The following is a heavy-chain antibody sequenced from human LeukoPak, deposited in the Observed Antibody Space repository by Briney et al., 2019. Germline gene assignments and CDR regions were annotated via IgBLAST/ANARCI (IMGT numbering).Heavy chain of an antibody. CDR3: ARGGVLLSFGETE. D-gene: IGHD3-10*01. CDR1: GGSISSYY. V-gene: IGHV4-4*07. J-gene: IGHJ4*02. CDR2: IYTTGST. Sequence: SETLSLTCTVSGGSISSYYWSWIRQPAGKGLEWIGRIYTTGSTNYRPTLTSRVTMSVHTSKNQCSLTLSSATAADTAVHYCARGGVLLSFGETEWGQGTLVTVSS.